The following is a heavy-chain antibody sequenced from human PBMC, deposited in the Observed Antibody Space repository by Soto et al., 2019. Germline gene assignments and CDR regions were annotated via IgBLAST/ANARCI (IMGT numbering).Heavy chain of an antibody. CDR1: GGSISSGGYY. V-gene: IGHV4-31*03. CDR2: TYYSGST. CDR3: ARAEYYYDSSGYLGRYYFDY. D-gene: IGHD3-22*01. J-gene: IGHJ4*02. Sequence: SETLSLTCTVSGGSISSGGYYWSWIRQHPGKGLEWIGYTYYSGSTYYNPSLKSRVTISVDTSKNQFSLKLSSVTAADTAVYYCARAEYYYDSSGYLGRYYFDYWGQGTLVTVSS.